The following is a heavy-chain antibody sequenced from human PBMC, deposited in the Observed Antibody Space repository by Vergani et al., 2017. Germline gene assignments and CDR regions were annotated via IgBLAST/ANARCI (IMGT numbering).Heavy chain of an antibody. J-gene: IGHJ4*02. CDR3: VKGPTYYYDSSGYPWLGVFDY. CDR2: ISSNGGST. Sequence: EVQLVESGGGLVQPGGSLRLSCSASGFTFSSYAMHWVRQAPGKGLDYVSAISSNGGSTYYADSVKGRFTISRDNSKNTLYLQMSSLRAEDTAVYYCVKGPTYYYDSSGYPWLGVFDYWGQGTLVTVSS. D-gene: IGHD3-22*01. CDR1: GFTFSSYA. V-gene: IGHV3-64D*06.